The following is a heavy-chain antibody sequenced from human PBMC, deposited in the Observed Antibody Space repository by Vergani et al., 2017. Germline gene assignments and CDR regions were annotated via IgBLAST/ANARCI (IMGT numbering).Heavy chain of an antibody. CDR2: ISWDGGST. V-gene: IGHV3-43*01. Sequence: EVQLVESGGGLVQPGGSLRLSCAASGFTFDDYTMHWVRQAPGKGLEWVSLISWDGGSTYYADSVKGRFTISRDNSKNSLYLQMNSLRTEDTALYYCAKDMTGRGSGYDYWGQGTLVTVSS. J-gene: IGHJ4*02. CDR3: AKDMTGRGSGYDY. D-gene: IGHD3-3*01. CDR1: GFTFDDYT.